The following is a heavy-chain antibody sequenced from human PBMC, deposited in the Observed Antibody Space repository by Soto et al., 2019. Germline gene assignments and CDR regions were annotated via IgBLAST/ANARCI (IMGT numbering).Heavy chain of an antibody. D-gene: IGHD3-10*01. CDR2: IYYTGSTS. CDR1: GGSISSTTHY. Sequence: PSETLSLTCTVSGGSISSTTHYWGWIRQPPGRGLEWVGSIYYTGSTSYYNPSLMGRVTISVDTSKNRFSLKLSSVTAADTAVYYCAREAMVRGAITWFDPWGQGSLVTVSS. V-gene: IGHV4-39*02. J-gene: IGHJ5*02. CDR3: AREAMVRGAITWFDP.